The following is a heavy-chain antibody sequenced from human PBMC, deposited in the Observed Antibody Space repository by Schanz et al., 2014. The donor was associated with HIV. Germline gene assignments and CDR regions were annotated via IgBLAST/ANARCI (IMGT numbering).Heavy chain of an antibody. Sequence: VQLLESGGGLVQPGGSLRLSCAASGFTFSNFAMSWVRQAPGKGLEWVAIIWYDGSNTFYADSVKGRFTISRDNPKNTLYLQMNSLRAEDTALYYCARDSVAGEYYHYGMDVWGQGTAVTVSS. CDR2: IWYDGSNT. D-gene: IGHD2-21*01. CDR3: ARDSVAGEYYHYGMDV. J-gene: IGHJ6*02. V-gene: IGHV3-33*08. CDR1: GFTFSNFA.